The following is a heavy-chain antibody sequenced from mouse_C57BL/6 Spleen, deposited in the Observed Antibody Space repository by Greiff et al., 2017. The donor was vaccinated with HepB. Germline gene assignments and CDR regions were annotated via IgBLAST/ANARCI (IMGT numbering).Heavy chain of an antibody. Sequence: DVKLQESGEGLVKPGGSLKLSCAASGFTFSSYAMSWVRQTPEKRLEWVAYISSGGDYIYYADTVKGRFTISRDNARNTLYLQMSSLKSEDTAMYYCTRRTGTGAMDYWGQGTSVTVSS. CDR1: GFTFSSYA. V-gene: IGHV5-9-1*02. CDR2: ISSGGDYI. J-gene: IGHJ4*01. CDR3: TRRTGTGAMDY. D-gene: IGHD4-1*01.